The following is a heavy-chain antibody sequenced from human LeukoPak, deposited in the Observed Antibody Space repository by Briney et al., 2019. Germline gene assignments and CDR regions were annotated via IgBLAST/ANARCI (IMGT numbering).Heavy chain of an antibody. CDR1: GFTFSSYA. V-gene: IGHV3-23*01. J-gene: IGHJ3*02. Sequence: GGSLRLSCAASGFTFSSYAVSWVRQAPGKGLEWVSAISGSGGSTYYADSVKGRFTISRDNSKNTLYLQMNSLRAEDTAVYYCAKDGRIAAAGIIDAFDIWGQGTMVTVSS. CDR3: AKDGRIAAAGIIDAFDI. CDR2: ISGSGGST. D-gene: IGHD6-13*01.